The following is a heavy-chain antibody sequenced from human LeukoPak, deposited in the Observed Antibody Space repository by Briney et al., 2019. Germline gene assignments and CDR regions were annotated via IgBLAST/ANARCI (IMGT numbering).Heavy chain of an antibody. CDR3: ARGRIVGATTFDY. Sequence: SETLSLTCTVSGGSISSYYWSWIRQPPGKGLEWIGYIYYSGSTNYNPSLKSRVTISVDTSKNQFSLKLSSVTAADTAVYYCARGRIVGATTFDYWGQGTLVTVSS. J-gene: IGHJ4*02. D-gene: IGHD1-26*01. CDR1: GGSISSYY. CDR2: IYYSGST. V-gene: IGHV4-59*12.